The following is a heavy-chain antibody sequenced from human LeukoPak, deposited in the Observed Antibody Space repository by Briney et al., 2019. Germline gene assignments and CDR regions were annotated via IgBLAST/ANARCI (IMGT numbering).Heavy chain of an antibody. D-gene: IGHD4-17*01. Sequence: GGSLRLSCAASGFTLRNYSMTWARQAPGKGREWASSIGSNSGFIYYTDSIKGRFSISRDNAKNSLYLQMNSLRAADTAVYYCARYYADYDHWYFDLWGRGTLVTVSS. CDR2: IGSNSGFI. J-gene: IGHJ2*01. CDR1: GFTLRNYS. V-gene: IGHV3-21*01. CDR3: ARYYADYDHWYFDL.